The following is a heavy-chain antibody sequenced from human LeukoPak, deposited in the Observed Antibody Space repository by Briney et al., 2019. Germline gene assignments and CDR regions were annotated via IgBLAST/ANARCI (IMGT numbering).Heavy chain of an antibody. CDR1: GGTFSSYA. D-gene: IGHD6-19*01. J-gene: IGHJ4*02. CDR2: IIPIFGTA. CDR3: ARAAMAGTSPPDY. Sequence: SVKVSCKASGGTFSSYAISWVRQAPGQGLEWMGGIIPIFGTANYAQKFQVRVTITADESPSTAYMELSSLRSEDTAVYYCARAAMAGTSPPDYWGQGTLVTVSS. V-gene: IGHV1-69*13.